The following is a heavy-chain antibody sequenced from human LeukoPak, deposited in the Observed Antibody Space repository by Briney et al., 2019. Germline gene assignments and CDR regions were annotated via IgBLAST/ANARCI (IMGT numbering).Heavy chain of an antibody. V-gene: IGHV4-34*01. J-gene: IGHJ6*03. D-gene: IGHD3-10*01. CDR2: INHSGST. Sequence: SGTLSLTCAVYGGSFSGYYWSWIRQPPGKGLEWIGEINHSGSTNYNPSLKSRVTISVDTSKNQFSLKLSSVTAADTAVYYCARSSPGSGSYHNYYYYYMDVWGKGTTVTISS. CDR1: GGSFSGYY. CDR3: ARSSPGSGSYHNYYYYYMDV.